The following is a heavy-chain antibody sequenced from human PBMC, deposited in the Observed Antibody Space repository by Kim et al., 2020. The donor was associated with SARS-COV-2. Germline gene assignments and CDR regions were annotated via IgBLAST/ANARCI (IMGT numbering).Heavy chain of an antibody. CDR3: ARVSYDKERGYSYGYFDY. J-gene: IGHJ4*02. D-gene: IGHD5-18*01. Sequence: KGPFTISRGNAKNSLYLQMNSLRAEDPAVYYCARVSYDKERGYSYGYFDYWGQGTLVTVSS. V-gene: IGHV3-7*04.